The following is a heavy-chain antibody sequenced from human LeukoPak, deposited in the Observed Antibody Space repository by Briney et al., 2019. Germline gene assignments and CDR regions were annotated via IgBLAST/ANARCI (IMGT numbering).Heavy chain of an antibody. J-gene: IGHJ4*02. D-gene: IGHD1-26*01. CDR3: ARGLKWELLTALDY. V-gene: IGHV3-33*01. Sequence: GKSLRLSCVASGFTFNTYGMHWVRQAPGKGLEWVAVIWYDGRKEFYVDSVNGRFTISRDNSENTPYLQMNSLRDEDTAVYYCARGLKWELLTALDYWGQGTLVTVSS. CDR2: IWYDGRKE. CDR1: GFTFNTYG.